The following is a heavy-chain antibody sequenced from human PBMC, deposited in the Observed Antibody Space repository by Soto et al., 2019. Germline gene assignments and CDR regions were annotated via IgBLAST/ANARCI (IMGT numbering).Heavy chain of an antibody. CDR2: ITSSSSDI. D-gene: IGHD6-6*01. Sequence: EVQLVESGGGLVKPGGSLRLSCAASGFTFSSYSMNWVRQAPGKGLEWVSSITSSSSDIYYADSMKGRFTISRDNAKNSLYLQMNSLRAEDTAVYYCAQEYSSSGSYYYYMDVWGKGTTVTVSS. J-gene: IGHJ6*03. CDR3: AQEYSSSGSYYYYMDV. CDR1: GFTFSSYS. V-gene: IGHV3-21*01.